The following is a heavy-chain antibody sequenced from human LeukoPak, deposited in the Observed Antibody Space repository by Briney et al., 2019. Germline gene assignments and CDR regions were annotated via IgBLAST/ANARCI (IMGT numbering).Heavy chain of an antibody. CDR2: MQSDGSDK. J-gene: IGHJ4*02. Sequence: PGGSLRLSCAASGFIFSNYGMHWVRQAPGKGLEWVAFMQSDGSDKFFADSVKGRFTISRDNSKNSLYLQMNSLRAEDTAVYYCARSGYSYDYFDYWGQGTLVTVSS. CDR3: ARSGYSYDYFDY. D-gene: IGHD5-18*01. V-gene: IGHV3-30*02. CDR1: GFIFSNYG.